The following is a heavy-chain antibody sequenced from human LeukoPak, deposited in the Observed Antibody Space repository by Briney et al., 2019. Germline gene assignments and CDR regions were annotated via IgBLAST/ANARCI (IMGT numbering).Heavy chain of an antibody. CDR1: GFTFGDCA. CDR2: IRSKAYGGTT. J-gene: IGHJ6*02. CDR3: TAAADYYYYGMDV. V-gene: IGHV3-49*03. Sequence: QPGRSLRLSCTASGFTFGDCAMSWFRQAPGKGLEWVGFIRSKAYGGTTEYAASVKGRFTISRDDSKSIAYLQMNSLKTEDTAVYYCTAAADYYYYGMDVWGQGTTVTVSS. D-gene: IGHD6-13*01.